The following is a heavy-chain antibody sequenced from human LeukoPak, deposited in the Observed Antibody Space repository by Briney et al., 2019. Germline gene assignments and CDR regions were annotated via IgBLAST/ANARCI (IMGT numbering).Heavy chain of an antibody. Sequence: GGSLRLSCAASGFTFDDYAMHWVRQAPGKGLEWVSGISWNSGSIGYADSVKGRFTISRDNAKNSLYLQMNSLRAEDTALYYCAKDRGSMPHSYGMDVWGQGTTVTVSS. CDR2: ISWNSGSI. CDR3: AKDRGSMPHSYGMDV. V-gene: IGHV3-9*01. CDR1: GFTFDDYA. D-gene: IGHD2/OR15-2a*01. J-gene: IGHJ6*02.